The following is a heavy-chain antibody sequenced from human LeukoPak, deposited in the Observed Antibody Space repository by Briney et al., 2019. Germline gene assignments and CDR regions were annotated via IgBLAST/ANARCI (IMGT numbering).Heavy chain of an antibody. D-gene: IGHD3-22*01. J-gene: IGHJ4*02. CDR3: AKDSAYYDSSGDYFDS. CDR2: ISYDGRTT. V-gene: IGHV3-30*18. CDR1: GFTFRMFA. Sequence: GRSLRLSCAASGFTFRMFAMHWVRQTPGKGQEWVAVISYDGRTTYYRDSVKGRFTISRDDSKNTLYLQMSTLRSDDTAVYYCAKDSAYYDSSGDYFDSWGQGTLVTVSS.